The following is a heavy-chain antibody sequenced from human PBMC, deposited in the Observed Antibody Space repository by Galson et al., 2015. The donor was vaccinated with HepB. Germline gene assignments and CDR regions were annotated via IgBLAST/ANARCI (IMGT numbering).Heavy chain of an antibody. V-gene: IGHV4-59*08. CDR1: GGSINSHY. CDR3: ARQKGNRMPFDF. Sequence: ETLSLTCSVSGGSINSHYWSWIRQPPGKGLEWIGYVDDSGNTNYNPSLRSRLTISVDTSKNQFSLKLRSVTAADTAVYHCARQKGNRMPFDFWGQGTLVTVSS. D-gene: IGHD2/OR15-2a*01. J-gene: IGHJ4*02. CDR2: VDDSGNT.